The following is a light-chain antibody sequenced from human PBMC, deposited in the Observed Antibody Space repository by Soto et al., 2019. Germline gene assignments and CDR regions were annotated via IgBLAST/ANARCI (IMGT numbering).Light chain of an antibody. V-gene: IGLV2-8*01. CDR2: EVS. CDR1: SSDVGSYNY. CDR3: SSYAGSNTVL. Sequence: QSVLTQPPSASGCPGQSVTISCTGTSSDVGSYNYVSWYQQLPGKAPKLMISEVSKRPSGVPDRFSGSKSGNTASLTVSGLQAEDEAVYYCSSYAGSNTVLFGGGTKLTVL. J-gene: IGLJ2*01.